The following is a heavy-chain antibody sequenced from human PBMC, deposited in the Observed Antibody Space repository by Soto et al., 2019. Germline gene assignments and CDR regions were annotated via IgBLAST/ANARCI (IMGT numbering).Heavy chain of an antibody. CDR1: GFTFSSYG. CDR2: ISYDGSNK. Sequence: LRLSCAASGFTFSSYGMHWVRQAPGKGLEWVAVISYDGSNKYYADSVKGRFTISRDNSKNTLYLQMNSLRAEDTAVYYCAKDTYSSSWYGPYYYYGMDVWGQGTTVTVSS. D-gene: IGHD6-13*01. V-gene: IGHV3-30*18. CDR3: AKDTYSSSWYGPYYYYGMDV. J-gene: IGHJ6*02.